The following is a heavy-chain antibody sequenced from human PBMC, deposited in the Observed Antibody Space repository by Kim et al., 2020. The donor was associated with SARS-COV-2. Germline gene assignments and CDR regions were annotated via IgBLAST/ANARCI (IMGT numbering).Heavy chain of an antibody. Sequence: SVKVSCKASGGTFSSYAISWVRQAPGQGLEWMGGIIPIFGTANYAKKFQCRVTITADESTSTAYMELSSLRSEDTAVYYCARDRAARPSHYYGMGGWGQ. V-gene: IGHV1-69*13. CDR2: IIPIFGTA. J-gene: IGHJ6*02. CDR1: GGTFSSYA. CDR3: ARDRAARPSHYYGMGG. D-gene: IGHD6-6*01.